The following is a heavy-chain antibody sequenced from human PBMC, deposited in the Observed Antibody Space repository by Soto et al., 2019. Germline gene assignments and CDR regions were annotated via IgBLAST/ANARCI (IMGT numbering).Heavy chain of an antibody. CDR1: GFTFSDYY. J-gene: IGHJ5*02. CDR2: ISSSGSTI. V-gene: IGHV3-11*01. CDR3: ARDLKQQLVLNWFDP. D-gene: IGHD6-13*01. Sequence: GGSLRLSCAASGFTFSDYYMSWIRQAPGKGLEWVSYISSSGSTIYYADSVKGRFTISRDNAKNSLYLQMNSLRAEDTAVYYCARDLKQQLVLNWFDPWGQGTLVTVSS.